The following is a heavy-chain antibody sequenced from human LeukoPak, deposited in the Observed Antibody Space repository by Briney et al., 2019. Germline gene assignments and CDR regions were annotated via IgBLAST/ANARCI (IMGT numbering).Heavy chain of an antibody. J-gene: IGHJ4*02. Sequence: PGGSLRLSCAASGFAFSSYAMHWVRQAPGKGLEWVAVISYDGSSKYHADSVKGRFTISRDNSKNTLYLQMNSLRAEDTAVYYCAKGSDFDYWGQGTLVTVSS. V-gene: IGHV3-30-3*01. CDR3: AKGSDFDY. D-gene: IGHD3-3*01. CDR1: GFAFSSYA. CDR2: ISYDGSSK.